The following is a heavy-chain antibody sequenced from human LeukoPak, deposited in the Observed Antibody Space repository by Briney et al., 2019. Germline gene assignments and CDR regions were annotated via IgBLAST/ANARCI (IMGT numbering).Heavy chain of an antibody. CDR1: GGTFSSYS. J-gene: IGHJ4*02. V-gene: IGHV1-69*05. CDR2: IIPIFGTA. Sequence: SVKVSCKASGGTFSSYSISWVRQAPGQGLEWMGRIIPIFGTANYAQKFQGRVTITTDKSTSTAYMELSSLRSEDTAVYYCARDRGYCSGGSCSAKDYWGQGTLVTVSS. CDR3: ARDRGYCSGGSCSAKDY. D-gene: IGHD2-15*01.